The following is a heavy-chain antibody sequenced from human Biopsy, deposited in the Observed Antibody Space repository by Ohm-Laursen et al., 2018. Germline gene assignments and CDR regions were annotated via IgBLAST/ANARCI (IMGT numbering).Heavy chain of an antibody. CDR2: ISETSSHI. CDR3: ARDSSRRAREGDMDV. V-gene: IGHV3-21*01. D-gene: IGHD6-6*01. J-gene: IGHJ6*02. Sequence: SLRLSCTASGFSDSSYDMNWVRQAPGKGLEWISYISETSSHIYDADSVSGRFTVARDVAKNSLYLQLNSLRVEDTAVYYCARDSSRRAREGDMDVWGQGTTVTVSS. CDR1: GFSDSSYD.